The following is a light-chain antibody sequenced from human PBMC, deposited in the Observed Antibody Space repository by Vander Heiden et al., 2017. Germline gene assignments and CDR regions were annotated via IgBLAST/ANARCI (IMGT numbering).Light chain of an antibody. J-gene: IGLJ2*01. CDR3: ISCTNTNTLL. Sequence: QSALTQPASVSGSPGQSITISCTGTSSDGGGYKYVSWYQQHPGKAPKLMMYEVSNRPSGVSYRFSGSKSGNTESLTISGLQAEDEADYDCISCTNTNTLLFGGGTKLTVL. CDR1: SSDGGGYKY. V-gene: IGLV2-14*01. CDR2: EVS.